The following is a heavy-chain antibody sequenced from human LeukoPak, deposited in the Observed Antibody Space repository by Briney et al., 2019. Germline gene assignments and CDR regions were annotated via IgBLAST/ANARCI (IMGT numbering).Heavy chain of an antibody. V-gene: IGHV3-21*01. CDR1: GFTFSSYT. D-gene: IGHD5-12*01. Sequence: GGSLRLSCAASGFTFSSYTMNWVRQAPGKGLERVSSISSSSNYIHNAASVKGRITISRDNAKNSLYLQMNSLRSEDTAVYYCAREGYGYWGQGTLVTVSS. CDR2: ISSSSNYI. CDR3: AREGYGY. J-gene: IGHJ4*02.